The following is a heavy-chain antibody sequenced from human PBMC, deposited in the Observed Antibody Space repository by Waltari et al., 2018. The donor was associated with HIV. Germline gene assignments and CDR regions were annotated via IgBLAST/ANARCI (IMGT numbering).Heavy chain of an antibody. V-gene: IGHV3-21*01. CDR1: GFTFRIYS. D-gene: IGHD3-16*01. CDR2: ISSSGSYI. Sequence: EVQLVASGGGLVQPGGSLRLSCAASGFTFRIYSMNWIRQAPGKGLEWVSSISSSGSYIYYKDSVKGRFTISRDNSLYLQMNSLRADDTAVYYCARDLGASNNNYYGMDVWGQGTTVTVSS. J-gene: IGHJ6*02. CDR3: ARDLGASNNNYYGMDV.